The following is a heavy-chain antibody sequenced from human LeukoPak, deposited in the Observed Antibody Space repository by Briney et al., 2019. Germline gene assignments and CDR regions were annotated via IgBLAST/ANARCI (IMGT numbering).Heavy chain of an antibody. Sequence: GGTLRLSCAAAGFTFSNYGMNWVRQSPGRGLEWVSSISSSSSYIYYADSVKGRFTISRDNAKNSLYLQMNSLRAEDTAVYYCARADWDTAMIDYWGQGTLVTVSS. CDR3: ARADWDTAMIDY. D-gene: IGHD5-18*01. CDR1: GFTFSNYG. CDR2: ISSSSSYI. V-gene: IGHV3-21*01. J-gene: IGHJ4*02.